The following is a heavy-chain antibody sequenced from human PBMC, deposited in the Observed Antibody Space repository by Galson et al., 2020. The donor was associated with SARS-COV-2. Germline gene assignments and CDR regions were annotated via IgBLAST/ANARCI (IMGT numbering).Heavy chain of an antibody. J-gene: IGHJ4*02. D-gene: IGHD3-10*01. CDR1: GFTFSSYA. V-gene: IGHV3-23*01. CDR2: ISGSGGST. Sequence: GGSLRLSCAASGFTFSSYAMSWVRQAPGKGLEWVSAISGSGGSTYYADSVKGRFTISRDNSKNTLYLQMNSLRAEDTAVYYCAKVTGPLLWFGESIPYEYWGQGTLVTVSS. CDR3: AKVTGPLLWFGESIPYEY.